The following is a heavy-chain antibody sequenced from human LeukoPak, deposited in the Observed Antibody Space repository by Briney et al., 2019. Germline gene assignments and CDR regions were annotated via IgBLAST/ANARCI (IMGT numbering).Heavy chain of an antibody. Sequence: WGSLRLSCATSGFTFSSYWMSWVRQAPGKGLEWVANIKQDGSEKYYVDSVKGRFTISRDNAKNSLYLQMNSLRAEDTAMYYCATTGYSYGYDIDYWGQGTLVTVSS. J-gene: IGHJ4*02. D-gene: IGHD5-18*01. CDR1: GFTFSSYW. CDR2: IKQDGSEK. CDR3: ATTGYSYGYDIDY. V-gene: IGHV3-7*01.